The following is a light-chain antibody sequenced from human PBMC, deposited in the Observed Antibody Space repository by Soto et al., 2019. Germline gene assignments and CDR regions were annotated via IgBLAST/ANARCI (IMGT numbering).Light chain of an antibody. Sequence: DIVMTQSPDSLAVSLGERATINCKSSQSLLHLAWYRQKPGQPPKLLIYWASTRESGVPDRFSGSGSGTDFTLTISSLQAEDVAVYYCQQYYTTPVTFGQGTKVEIK. CDR3: QQYYTTPVT. CDR1: QSLLH. CDR2: WAS. V-gene: IGKV4-1*01. J-gene: IGKJ1*01.